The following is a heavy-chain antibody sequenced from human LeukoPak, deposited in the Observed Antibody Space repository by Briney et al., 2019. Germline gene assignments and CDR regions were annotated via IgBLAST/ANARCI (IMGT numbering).Heavy chain of an antibody. J-gene: IGHJ6*02. V-gene: IGHV4-38-2*02. D-gene: IGHD5-18*01. Sequence: PSETLSLTCTVSGYSISSGYYWGWIRQPPGKGLEWIGSIYRSGSTYYNPSLKSRVTISVDTSKNQFSLKLSSVTAADTAVYYCARELDTAMAWSNPPEYGMDVWGQGTAVTVSS. CDR2: IYRSGST. CDR3: ARELDTAMAWSNPPEYGMDV. CDR1: GYSISSGYY.